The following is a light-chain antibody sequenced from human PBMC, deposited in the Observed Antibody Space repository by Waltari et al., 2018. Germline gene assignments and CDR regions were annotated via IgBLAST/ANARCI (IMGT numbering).Light chain of an antibody. CDR2: DVS. J-gene: IGLJ3*02. Sequence: QSALTQPPAVSGSPGQSVTISCTGASRDIGRYDLVSWYQQHPGNAPKLVISDVSKRPSGVSDRFSGSKSGDTASLTISGLQFEDEADYYCCSYAGNYVWVFGGGTRLTVL. CDR1: SRDIGRYDL. V-gene: IGLV2-23*02. CDR3: CSYAGNYVWV.